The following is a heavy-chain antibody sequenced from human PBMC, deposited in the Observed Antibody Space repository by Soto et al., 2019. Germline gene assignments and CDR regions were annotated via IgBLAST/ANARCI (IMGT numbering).Heavy chain of an antibody. CDR3: ERLDPRRYLDY. V-gene: IGHV4-61*01. CDR2: IYYSGST. J-gene: IGHJ4*02. Sequence: SETLSLTCTVSGGSVTSGSYYWSWIRQPPGKGLEWIGYIYYSGSTIYNPSLKSRLTMSVDTSKNQFSLRLTSATAADTAVYYCERLDPRRYLDYWGQGSRVTVSA. CDR1: GGSVTSGSYY.